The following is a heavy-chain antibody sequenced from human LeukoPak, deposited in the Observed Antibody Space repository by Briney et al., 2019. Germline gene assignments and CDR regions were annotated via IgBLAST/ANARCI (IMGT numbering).Heavy chain of an antibody. CDR1: GGSFSGYY. D-gene: IGHD2/OR15-2a*01. CDR2: VNHSGST. CDR3: ASGYFFAFDI. J-gene: IGHJ3*02. Sequence: SETLSLTCAVYGGSFSGYYWSWIRQPPGKGLEWIGEVNHSGSTNYNPSLKSRVTISVDTSKNQFSLKLSSVTAADTAVYYCASGYFFAFDIWGQGTMVTVSS. V-gene: IGHV4-34*01.